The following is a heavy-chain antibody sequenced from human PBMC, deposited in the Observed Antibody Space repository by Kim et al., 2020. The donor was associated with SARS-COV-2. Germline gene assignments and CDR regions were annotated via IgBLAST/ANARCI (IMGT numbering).Heavy chain of an antibody. V-gene: IGHV1-18*01. CDR2: ISAYNGNT. CDR3: ARDLGTYYYGSGGKTYYYYYGMDV. CDR1: GYTFTSYG. J-gene: IGHJ6*02. Sequence: ASVKVSCKASGYTFTSYGISWVRQAPGQGLEWMGWISAYNGNTNYAQKLQGRVTMTTDTSTSTAYMELRSLRSDDTAVYYCARDLGTYYYGSGGKTYYYYYGMDVWGQGTTVTVSS. D-gene: IGHD3-10*01.